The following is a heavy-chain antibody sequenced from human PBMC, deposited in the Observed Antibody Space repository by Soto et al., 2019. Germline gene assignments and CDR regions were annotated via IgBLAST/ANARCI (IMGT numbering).Heavy chain of an antibody. V-gene: IGHV3-64*01. D-gene: IGHD5-12*01. Sequence: EVQLVESGGGLVQPGGSLRLSCAASGLTFSSYAMHWVRQAPGKGLEYVSAISSNGGSTYYANSVKGRFTISRDNSKNTLYLQMGSLRAEDMAVYYCARGSNGYHFDYWGQGTLVTVSS. CDR2: ISSNGGST. CDR1: GLTFSSYA. J-gene: IGHJ4*02. CDR3: ARGSNGYHFDY.